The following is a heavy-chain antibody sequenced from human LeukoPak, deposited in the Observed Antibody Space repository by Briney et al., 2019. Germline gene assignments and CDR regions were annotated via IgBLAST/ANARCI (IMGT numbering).Heavy chain of an antibody. CDR2: ISSSGSTI. Sequence: GGSLRLSCAASGFTFSSYEMNWVCQAPGKGLEWVSYISSSGSTIYYADSVKGRFTISRDNAKNSLYLQMNSLRAEDTAVYYCARDHRSQYSSSWYGGIYFDYWGQGTLVTVSS. CDR1: GFTFSSYE. CDR3: ARDHRSQYSSSWYGGIYFDY. V-gene: IGHV3-48*03. D-gene: IGHD6-13*01. J-gene: IGHJ4*02.